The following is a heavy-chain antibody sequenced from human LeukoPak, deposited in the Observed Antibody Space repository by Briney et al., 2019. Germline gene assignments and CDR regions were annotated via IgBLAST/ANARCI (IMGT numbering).Heavy chain of an antibody. V-gene: IGHV4-34*01. CDR2: IDHDGST. CDR1: GGSLRGYY. CDR3: ARRTWGDY. Sequence: SETLSLTCGVNGGSLRGYYWSWIRQPPGKGLEWIGEIDHDGSTNYNLSLKSRVTISVDTSKNQFSLKVTSVTAADTAVYYCARRTWGDYWGPGVLVTVSS. J-gene: IGHJ4*02. D-gene: IGHD3-16*01.